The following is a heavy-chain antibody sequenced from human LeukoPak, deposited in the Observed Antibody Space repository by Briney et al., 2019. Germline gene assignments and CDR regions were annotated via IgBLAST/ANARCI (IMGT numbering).Heavy chain of an antibody. CDR2: ISSSSSYI. D-gene: IGHD6-13*01. CDR3: ARGSSSWYWDYLDY. Sequence: GGSLRLSCAASGFTFSSYSMNWVRQAPGKGLEWVSSISSSSSYIYYADSVKGRFTISRDNAKNSLYLQMNSLRAEDTAVYYCARGSSSWYWDYLDYWGQGTLVTVSS. J-gene: IGHJ4*02. V-gene: IGHV3-21*01. CDR1: GFTFSSYS.